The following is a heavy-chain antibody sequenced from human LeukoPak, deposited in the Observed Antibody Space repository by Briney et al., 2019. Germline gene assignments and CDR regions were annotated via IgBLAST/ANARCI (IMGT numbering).Heavy chain of an antibody. J-gene: IGHJ4*02. Sequence: ASVKVSCKASGYTFTSYGISWVRQAPGQGLEWMGWISAYNGNTNYAQKLQGRVTMTTDTSTSTAYMELRSLRSDDTAVYYCARASRSGSYNSFWGTAPDLDCWGQGTLVTVSS. CDR3: ARASRSGSYNSFWGTAPDLDC. CDR2: ISAYNGNT. CDR1: GYTFTSYG. V-gene: IGHV1-18*01. D-gene: IGHD1-26*01.